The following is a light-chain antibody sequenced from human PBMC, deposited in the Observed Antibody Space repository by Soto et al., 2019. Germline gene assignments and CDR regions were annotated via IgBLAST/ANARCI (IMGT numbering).Light chain of an antibody. CDR3: LLYAGGPWV. V-gene: IGLV7-43*01. Sequence: QAVVTQEPSLTVSPGGTVTLTCASSTGAVTSGNYPNWFQQKPGQAHRPLIYSTINKHSWTPARFSGSLLGGKAALTLSGVQPEDEADYYCLLYAGGPWVFGGGTKLTVL. J-gene: IGLJ3*02. CDR1: TGAVTSGNY. CDR2: STI.